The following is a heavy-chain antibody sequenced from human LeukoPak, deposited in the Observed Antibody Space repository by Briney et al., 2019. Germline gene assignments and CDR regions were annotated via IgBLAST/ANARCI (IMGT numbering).Heavy chain of an antibody. D-gene: IGHD3-10*01. CDR3: ATSATYYYGSGRINWFDP. V-gene: IGHV4-39*01. CDR1: GGSISSSSYY. CDR2: IYYSGST. J-gene: IGHJ5*02. Sequence: NASETLSLTCTVSGGSISSSSYYWGWIRQPPGKGLEWSGSIYYSGSTYYNPSLKSRVTISVDTSKNQFSLKLSSVTAADTAVYYCATSATYYYGSGRINWFDPWGQGTLVTVSS.